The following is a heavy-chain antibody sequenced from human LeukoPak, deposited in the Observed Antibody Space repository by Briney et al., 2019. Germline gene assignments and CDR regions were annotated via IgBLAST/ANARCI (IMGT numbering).Heavy chain of an antibody. CDR1: GGSFSGYY. D-gene: IGHD6-6*01. CDR3: ARVGGPYSSSDHRSDY. CDR2: INHSGST. Sequence: SETLSLTCAVYGGSFSGYYWSWIRQPPGEGLEWIGEINHSGSTNYNPSLKSRVTISVDTSKNQFSLKLSSVTAADTAVYYCARVGGPYSSSDHRSDYWGQGTLVTVSS. V-gene: IGHV4-34*01. J-gene: IGHJ4*02.